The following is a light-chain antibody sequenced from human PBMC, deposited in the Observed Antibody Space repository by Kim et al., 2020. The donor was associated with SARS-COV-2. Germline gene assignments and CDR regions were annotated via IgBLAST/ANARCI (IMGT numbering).Light chain of an antibody. Sequence: SALVGRQVTITCQASKDISSRLAWYQQKQGKAPKGLIYAAVSLRSGVPSRFSGSGSGTDFTLSISNLQPEDFATYYCQQSNSLPRTFGQGTKLEI. CDR3: QQSNSLPRT. CDR1: KDISSR. V-gene: IGKV1-12*01. CDR2: AAV. J-gene: IGKJ2*01.